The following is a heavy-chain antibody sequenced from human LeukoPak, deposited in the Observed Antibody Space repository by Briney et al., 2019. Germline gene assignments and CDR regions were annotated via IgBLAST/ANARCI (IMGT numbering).Heavy chain of an antibody. CDR1: RFTFSSYG. CDR2: ISYDGSNK. Sequence: GGSLRLSCAASRFTFSSYGMHWVRQAPGKGLEWVAVISYDGSNKYYADSVQGRFTISRDNSKNTLYLQMNSLRAEDTAVYYCANGATYYYDSSGYFDDWGQGTLVTVSS. V-gene: IGHV3-30*18. J-gene: IGHJ4*02. CDR3: ANGATYYYDSSGYFDD. D-gene: IGHD3-22*01.